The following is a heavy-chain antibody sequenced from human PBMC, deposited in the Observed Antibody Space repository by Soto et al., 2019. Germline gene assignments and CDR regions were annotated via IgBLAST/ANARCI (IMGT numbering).Heavy chain of an antibody. J-gene: IGHJ4*02. CDR1: GFIFSDYY. V-gene: IGHV3-11*01. Sequence: QVQLVESGGGLVKPGGSLRLSCAASGFIFSDYYMSWIRQTPGKGLEWIAYISSGGGTIHYAVSVKGRFAISRDNAKNVLYLQMNSLRVEDTAVYYCAKDPDATGFYIDSWGQGTQVSVSS. CDR2: ISSGGGTI. CDR3: AKDPDATGFYIDS. D-gene: IGHD4-4*01.